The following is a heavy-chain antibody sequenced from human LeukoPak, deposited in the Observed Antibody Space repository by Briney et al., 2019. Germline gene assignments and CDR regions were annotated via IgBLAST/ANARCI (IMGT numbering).Heavy chain of an antibody. CDR3: ARSYGGPDYYDSSGYSAYDY. CDR1: GYSFTNYC. V-gene: IGHV5-51*01. J-gene: IGHJ4*02. Sequence: GESLKISCKGSGYSFTNYCIGWVRQMPGKGLEWMGIIYPGDSDTRYSPSFQGQVTISADKSISTAYLQWSSLKASDTAMYYCARSYGGPDYYDSSGYSAYDYWGQGTLVTVSS. D-gene: IGHD3-22*01. CDR2: IYPGDSDT.